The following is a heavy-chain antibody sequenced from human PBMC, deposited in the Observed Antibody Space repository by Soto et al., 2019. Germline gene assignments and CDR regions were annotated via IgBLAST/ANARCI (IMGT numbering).Heavy chain of an antibody. V-gene: IGHV3-23*01. Sequence: EVQLLESGGGLVQPGGSLRLSCAASGFTFSNYAMSWVRQTPGKGLEWVSTISGGGGNTYYPDSVKGRFTISRDNSKDTVYLQMNSLRPEDTAIYYCAKERLGRGADYWGQGALVTVTS. CDR2: ISGGGGNT. J-gene: IGHJ4*02. CDR3: AKERLGRGADY. CDR1: GFTFSNYA.